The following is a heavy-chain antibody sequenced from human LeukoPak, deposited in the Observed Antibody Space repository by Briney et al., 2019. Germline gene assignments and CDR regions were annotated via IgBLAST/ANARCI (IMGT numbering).Heavy chain of an antibody. CDR1: GFTFSSYS. J-gene: IGHJ4*02. V-gene: IGHV3-23*01. D-gene: IGHD6-19*01. CDR2: ISASGGGT. CDR3: AKDMGSGWNDY. Sequence: GGSLRLSCAASGFTFSSYSMTWVRQAPGKGLEWVSGISASGGGTYYADSVKGRFTISRDNSKNTLYLQMNSLRADDTALYYCAKDMGSGWNDYWGQGTLVIVSS.